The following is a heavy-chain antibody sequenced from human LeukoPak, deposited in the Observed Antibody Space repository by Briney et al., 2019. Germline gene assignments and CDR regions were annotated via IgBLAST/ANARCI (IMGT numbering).Heavy chain of an antibody. CDR2: IYKSGST. J-gene: IGHJ4*02. D-gene: IGHD6-13*01. Sequence: GGSLRLSCAASGFTVSSHYTSWVRQAPGKGLEWVSVIYKSGSTYYADSVKGRFTISRDSSKNTLYLQMSSLRGDDTAVYYCARIEEYSSSWFGGGYFDHWGQGTLVTVSS. CDR3: ARIEEYSSSWFGGGYFDH. V-gene: IGHV3-66*02. CDR1: GFTVSSHY.